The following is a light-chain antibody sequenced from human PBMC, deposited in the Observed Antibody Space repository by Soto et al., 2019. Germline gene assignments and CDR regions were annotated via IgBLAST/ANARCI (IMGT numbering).Light chain of an antibody. CDR3: VLYMGSVISV. Sequence: QAVVTQEPSFSVSPGGTVTLTCGLTSGSVSTNHYPSWCQQTPGQAPRTLIYSTDTRSSGVPDRFSGSILGNKAALTITGAQADDESDYYCVLYMGSVISVFGGGTKVTVL. V-gene: IGLV8-61*01. CDR1: SGSVSTNHY. J-gene: IGLJ3*02. CDR2: STD.